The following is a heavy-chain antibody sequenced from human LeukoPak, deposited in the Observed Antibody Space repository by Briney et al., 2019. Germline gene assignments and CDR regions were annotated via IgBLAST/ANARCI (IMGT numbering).Heavy chain of an antibody. CDR1: GFTFSSYW. CDR3: ARGAWDYDSSGYYYALGY. Sequence: GGSLRLSCAASGFTFSSYWMHWVRQAPGKGLVWVSRINSDGSSTSYADSVKGRFTISRDNAKNTLYLQMNSLRAEDTAVHYCARGAWDYDSSGYYYALGYWGQGTLVTVSS. J-gene: IGHJ4*02. CDR2: INSDGSST. V-gene: IGHV3-74*01. D-gene: IGHD3-22*01.